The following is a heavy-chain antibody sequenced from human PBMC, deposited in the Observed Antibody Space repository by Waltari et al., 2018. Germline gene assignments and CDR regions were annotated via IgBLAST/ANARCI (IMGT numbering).Heavy chain of an antibody. V-gene: IGHV4-38-2*01. CDR3: ARLDAAAAVDY. Sequence: QVQLQESGPGLVKPSETLSLTCAVSGYSISSGYYWGWIRQPPGKGLEWIGSIYHSGSTYYNPSLESRVTISVDTSKNQFSLKLSSVTAADTAVYYCARLDAAAAVDYWGQGTLVTVSS. J-gene: IGHJ4*02. CDR1: GYSISSGYY. CDR2: IYHSGST. D-gene: IGHD6-13*01.